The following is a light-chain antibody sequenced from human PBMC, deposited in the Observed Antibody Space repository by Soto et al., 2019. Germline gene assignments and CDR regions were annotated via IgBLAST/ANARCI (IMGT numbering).Light chain of an antibody. CDR1: SSDVGYYNY. V-gene: IGLV2-14*01. J-gene: IGLJ1*01. Sequence: QSALTQPASVSGSPGQSITISCTGTSSDVGYYNYVSWYQQHPGKAPKLMIYEVSNRPSGVSNRFSGSKSGSTASLTISGLQAGDEADYYCSSYATSSTPYVFGGGTKLTVL. CDR2: EVS. CDR3: SSYATSSTPYV.